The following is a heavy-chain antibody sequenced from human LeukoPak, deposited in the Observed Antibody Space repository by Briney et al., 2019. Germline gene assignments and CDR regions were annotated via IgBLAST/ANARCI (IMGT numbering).Heavy chain of an antibody. CDR3: AHRRSPNYYGSGSYPYFDY. CDR1: GFSLSTSGVG. J-gene: IGHJ4*02. CDR2: IYWDDDK. Sequence: SGPTLVNPTQTLTPTCTFSGFSLSTSGVGVGWIRQPPGKALEWLALIYWDDDKRYSPSLKSRLTITKDTSKNQVVLTMTNMDPVDTATYYCAHRRSPNYYGSGSYPYFDYWGQGTLVTVSS. V-gene: IGHV2-5*02. D-gene: IGHD3-10*01.